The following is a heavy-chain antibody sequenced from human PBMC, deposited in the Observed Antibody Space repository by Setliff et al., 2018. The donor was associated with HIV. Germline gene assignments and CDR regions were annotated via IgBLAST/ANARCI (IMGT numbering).Heavy chain of an antibody. Sequence: PGGSLRLSCAASGFTFSAYSMNWVRQAPGKGLEWISYISSSGVTYYADSVRGRFTISRDNGKNSLYLQMYSLRAEDTAVYYCATLTPPDDYGDLGGIDHWGRGTLVTVSS. J-gene: IGHJ4*02. CDR2: ISSSGVT. D-gene: IGHD4-17*01. V-gene: IGHV3-48*01. CDR3: ATLTPPDDYGDLGGIDH. CDR1: GFTFSAYS.